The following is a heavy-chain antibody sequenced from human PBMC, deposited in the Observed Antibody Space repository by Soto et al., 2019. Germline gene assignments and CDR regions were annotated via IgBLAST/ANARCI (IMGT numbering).Heavy chain of an antibody. CDR2: ISAYNGNT. CDR3: AVYYCARDTPEVALY. Sequence: ASVKVSCKASGYTFTSYGISWVRQAPGQGLEWMGWISAYNGNTNYAQKLQGRVTMTRDTSISTAYMELSRLRLTSVAAADCAVYYCARDTPEVALYWGQGTLVTVSS. J-gene: IGHJ4*02. CDR1: GYTFTSYG. D-gene: IGHD2-21*01. V-gene: IGHV1-18*01.